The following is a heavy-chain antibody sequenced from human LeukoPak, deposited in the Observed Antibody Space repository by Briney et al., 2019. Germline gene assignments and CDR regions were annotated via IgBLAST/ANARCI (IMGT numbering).Heavy chain of an antibody. CDR3: ARHDPVYYGSGSTFDY. Sequence: SETLSLTCTVSGGSISSSSYYWGWIRQPPGKGLEWIGSIYYSGSTYYNPSLKSRVTISVDTSKNQFSLKLSSVTAADTAVYYCARHDPVYYGSGSTFDYWGQGTLVTVSS. D-gene: IGHD3-10*01. V-gene: IGHV4-39*01. CDR2: IYYSGST. J-gene: IGHJ4*02. CDR1: GGSISSSSYY.